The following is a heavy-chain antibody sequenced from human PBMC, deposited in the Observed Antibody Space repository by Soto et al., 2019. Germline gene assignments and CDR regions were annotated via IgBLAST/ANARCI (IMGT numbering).Heavy chain of an antibody. V-gene: IGHV3-7*05. J-gene: IGHJ4*02. CDR1: GFTFSNFW. CDR2: IKSDGSER. Sequence: EVQLVESGGGLVQPGGSLRLSCAASGFTFSNFWMSWVRQAPGKGLEWVASIKSDGSERSHVDAVRGRFSISRDNARNSLYLQMIRLRADDTAVYYCARDVIWGQGSLVTVTS. CDR3: ARDVI.